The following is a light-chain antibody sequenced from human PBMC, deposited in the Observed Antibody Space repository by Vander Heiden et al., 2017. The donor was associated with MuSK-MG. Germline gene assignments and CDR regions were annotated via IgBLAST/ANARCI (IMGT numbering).Light chain of an antibody. CDR3: MQALQTPYT. V-gene: IGKV2-28*01. Sequence: DIVMTQSPLSLPVTPGEPASISCRSSQSFVHNNGYNYVDWYLQRPGQSPQLLIYLRSNRASGVPDRFSGSGSGTDFTLKISRVEAEDVGVYYCMQALQTPYTFGPGTKLEIK. CDR1: QSFVHNNGYNY. J-gene: IGKJ2*01. CDR2: LRS.